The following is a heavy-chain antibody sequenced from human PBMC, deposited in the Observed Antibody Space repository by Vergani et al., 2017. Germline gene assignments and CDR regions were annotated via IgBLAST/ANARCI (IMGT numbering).Heavy chain of an antibody. Sequence: EVQLVESGGGLVKPGGSLRLSCAASGFSFSSYSMNWVRQAPGKGLEWVASISGSSSYVFYRDSVEGRFTITRDNANKSAYLQMNSMRAEDTAMYFCARVLWDCTHIRCSPPSYWGQGTQVTVSS. V-gene: IGHV3-21*02. CDR1: GFSFSSYS. J-gene: IGHJ4*02. CDR2: ISGSSSYV. D-gene: IGHD2-21*01. CDR3: ARVLWDCTHIRCSPPSY.